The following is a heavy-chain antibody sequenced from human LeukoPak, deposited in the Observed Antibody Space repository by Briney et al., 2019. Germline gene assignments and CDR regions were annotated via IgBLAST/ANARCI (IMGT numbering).Heavy chain of an antibody. CDR2: IGPSGAST. D-gene: IGHD3-22*01. V-gene: IGHV3-23*01. CDR3: ARESSGYFY. CDR1: AFTFSSYA. Sequence: PGGSLRLSCAAYAFTFSSYAMSWVRQAPGKGLEWVSAIGPSGASTYYTDSVKGRFTISRDNSKNTLYLQMNSLRAEDTAVYYCARESSGYFYWGQGTLVTVSS. J-gene: IGHJ4*02.